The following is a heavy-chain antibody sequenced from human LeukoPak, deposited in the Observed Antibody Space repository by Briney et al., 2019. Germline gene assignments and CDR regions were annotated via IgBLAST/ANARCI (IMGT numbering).Heavy chain of an antibody. CDR1: GGTFSSYA. Sequence: GSSVKVSCKASGGTFSSYAISWARQAPGQGLEWMGGIIPIFGTANYAQKFQGRVTITTDESTSTAYMELSSLRPEDTAVYYCARGYGVVAATPLDYWGQGTLVTVSS. D-gene: IGHD2-15*01. CDR2: IIPIFGTA. J-gene: IGHJ4*02. CDR3: ARGYGVVAATPLDY. V-gene: IGHV1-69*05.